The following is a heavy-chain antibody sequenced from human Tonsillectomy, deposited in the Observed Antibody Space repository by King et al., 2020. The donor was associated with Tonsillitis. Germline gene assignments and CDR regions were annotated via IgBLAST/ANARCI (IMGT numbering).Heavy chain of an antibody. V-gene: IGHV1-2*02. Sequence: VQLVESGAEVKKPGASVKVSCKASGYTFTGYDMHWVRQDPGQGLEWRGWINPGSGGTKYAQKLQGRVSMTGDTSISPAYMELSRVTSDVPAVYYCARVGDCSGGSCGKWGQXTLITVSS. CDR3: ARVGDCSGGSCGK. CDR1: GYTFTGYD. CDR2: INPGSGGT. D-gene: IGHD2-15*01. J-gene: IGHJ1*01.